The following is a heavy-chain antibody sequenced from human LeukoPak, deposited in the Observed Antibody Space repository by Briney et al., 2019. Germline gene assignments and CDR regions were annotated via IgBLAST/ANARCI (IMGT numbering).Heavy chain of an antibody. J-gene: IGHJ4*02. D-gene: IGHD4-17*01. Sequence: GGSLRLSCAASGFTFSSYAMHWVRQAPGKGLEWVAVISYDGSNKYYADSVKGRFTISRDNSKNTLYLQMNSLRAEDTAVYYCARARTASYYFDYWGQGTLVTVSS. CDR1: GFTFSSYA. V-gene: IGHV3-30*04. CDR2: ISYDGSNK. CDR3: ARARTASYYFDY.